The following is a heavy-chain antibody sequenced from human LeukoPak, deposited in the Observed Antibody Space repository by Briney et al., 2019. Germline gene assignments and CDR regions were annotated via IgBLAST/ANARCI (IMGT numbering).Heavy chain of an antibody. V-gene: IGHV3-66*01. D-gene: IGHD4-17*01. Sequence: GGSLRLSCAASGFTVSSNYMSWVRQAPGKGLEWVSVIYSGGSTYYADSVKGRFTISRDNSKNTLYLQMNSLRAEDTAVYYCARGATVTTLVPYYYYYGMDVWGQGTTVTVSS. CDR3: ARGATVTTLVPYYYYYGMDV. CDR1: GFTVSSNY. J-gene: IGHJ6*02. CDR2: IYSGGST.